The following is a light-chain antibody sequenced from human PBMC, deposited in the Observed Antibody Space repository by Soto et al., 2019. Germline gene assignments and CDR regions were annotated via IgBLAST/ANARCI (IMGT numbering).Light chain of an antibody. CDR3: QHYGTTVYT. CDR2: AAF. V-gene: IGKV3-20*01. Sequence: DIVLTQSPGTLSLSPGERATLSCRASQSVGSNYLAWYQQKPGQAPRLLIYAAFSRATGIPDRFSGSGSGTDFTLTITRLEPEEFAVYYCQHYGTTVYTFGQGTKLEIK. J-gene: IGKJ2*01. CDR1: QSVGSNY.